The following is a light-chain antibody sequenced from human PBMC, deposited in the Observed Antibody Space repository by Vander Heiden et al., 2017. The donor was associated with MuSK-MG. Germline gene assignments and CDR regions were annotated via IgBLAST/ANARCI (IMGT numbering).Light chain of an antibody. CDR3: AAWDDSLNGVV. CDR1: SSNIGSNT. V-gene: IGLV1-44*01. J-gene: IGLJ2*01. Sequence: QSVLTPPPSASGSPGQRVTITCSGSSSNIGSNTVNWYQQLPGTAPNLLIYSNNQRRSGVPARFSGSKSGTSASLTISGLQAEDEADYYCAAWDDSLNGVVFGGGTKLTVL. CDR2: SNN.